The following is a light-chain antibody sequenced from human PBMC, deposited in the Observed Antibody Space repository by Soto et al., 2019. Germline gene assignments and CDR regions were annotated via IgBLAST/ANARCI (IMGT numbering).Light chain of an antibody. V-gene: IGLV2-14*01. CDR3: LSYTTSSSYV. CDR2: EVS. CDR1: SSDVGAYNR. J-gene: IGLJ1*01. Sequence: QSALTQPASVSGSPGQSITISCTGTSSDVGAYNRVSWYHQHSGKAPNLMIYEVSNRPSGVSNRFSGSKSGNTASLTISGLQAEDEADYYCLSYTTSSSYVFGTGTKVTVL.